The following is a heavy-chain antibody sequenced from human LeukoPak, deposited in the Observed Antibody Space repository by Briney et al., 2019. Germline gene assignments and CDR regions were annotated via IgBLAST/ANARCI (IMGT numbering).Heavy chain of an antibody. Sequence: SETLSLTCTVSGVSFSSFQWSWIRQSPVKGLEWIGNIHMTGRTDYNPSLKSRVTISVDTSNNQFSLKVTSVTAADTAMYYCTKRQGPTSGSYDYFDPWGQGALVTVSS. J-gene: IGHJ5*02. D-gene: IGHD1-26*01. V-gene: IGHV4-4*09. CDR1: GVSFSSFQ. CDR3: TKRQGPTSGSYDYFDP. CDR2: IHMTGRT.